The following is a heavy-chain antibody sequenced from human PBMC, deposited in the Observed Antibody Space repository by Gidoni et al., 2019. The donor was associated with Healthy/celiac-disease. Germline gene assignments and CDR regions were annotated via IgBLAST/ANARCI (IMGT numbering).Heavy chain of an antibody. V-gene: IGHV4-59*01. Sequence: QVQLQESGPGLVKPSETLSLTCPVSGGSISSYYWSWIRQPPGKGLEWIGYIYYSGSTNYNPSLKSRVTISVDTSKNQFSLKLSSVTAADTAVYYCARGSRALWYTDYWGQGTLVTVSS. CDR1: GGSISSYY. CDR3: ARGSRALWYTDY. D-gene: IGHD3-10*01. J-gene: IGHJ4*02. CDR2: IYYSGST.